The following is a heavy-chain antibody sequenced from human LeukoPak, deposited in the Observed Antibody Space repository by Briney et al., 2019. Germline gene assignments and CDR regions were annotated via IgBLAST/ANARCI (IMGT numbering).Heavy chain of an antibody. Sequence: PGGSLRLSCEASTFNFGLYVMTWARQAPGKGLEWVSGISGGGLSTYYTDSVKGRFTISRDNSKNTMYLQMNNLREEDTAVYYCTRDPILGAPDYFDYWGQGTLVTVSS. CDR3: TRDPILGAPDYFDY. V-gene: IGHV3-23*01. J-gene: IGHJ4*02. CDR2: ISGGGLST. CDR1: TFNFGLYV. D-gene: IGHD1-26*01.